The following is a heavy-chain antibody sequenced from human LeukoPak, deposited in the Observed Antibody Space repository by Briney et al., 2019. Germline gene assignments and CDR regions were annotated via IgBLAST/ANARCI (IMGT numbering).Heavy chain of an antibody. D-gene: IGHD2-2*02. V-gene: IGHV1-24*01. J-gene: IGHJ4*02. Sequence: ASVKVSCKVSGYTLTELSMHWVRQAPGKGLEWMGGFDPEDGETIYAQKFQGRVTMTEDTSTDTAYMELSSLRSEDTAVYYCAREGPGGQPLLYHLFDYWGQGTLVTVSS. CDR3: AREGPGGQPLLYHLFDY. CDR1: GYTLTELS. CDR2: FDPEDGET.